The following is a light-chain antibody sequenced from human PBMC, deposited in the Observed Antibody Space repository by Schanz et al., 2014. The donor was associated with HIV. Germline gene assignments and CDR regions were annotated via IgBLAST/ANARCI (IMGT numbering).Light chain of an antibody. CDR2: DAS. J-gene: IGKJ4*01. Sequence: DILMTQSPATLSVSPGERVTLSCRAGQSVRSNLAWYQHKPGQAPRLLIYDASNRATGIPARFSGSGSGTDFTLTISSLEPEDFAVYYCQYFGNSGGTFGGGTKVEIK. CDR1: QSVRSN. CDR3: QYFGNSGGT. V-gene: IGKV3D-15*01.